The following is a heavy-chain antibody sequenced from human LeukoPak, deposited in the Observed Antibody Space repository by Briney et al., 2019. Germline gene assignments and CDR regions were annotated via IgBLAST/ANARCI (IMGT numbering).Heavy chain of an antibody. J-gene: IGHJ5*02. CDR1: GGSISSYY. Sequence: PSETLSLTCTVAGGSISSYYWSWIRQPPGKGLEWIAYIDYRGSTTYNPSLKSRVSISVDTSRNQFSLKLSSVTAADTAVYYCARHYGPWGQGTLVTVSS. CDR3: ARHYGP. V-gene: IGHV4-59*08. CDR2: IDYRGST. D-gene: IGHD3-10*01.